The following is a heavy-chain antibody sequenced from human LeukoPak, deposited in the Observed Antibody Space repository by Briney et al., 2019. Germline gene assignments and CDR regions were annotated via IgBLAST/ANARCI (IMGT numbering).Heavy chain of an antibody. V-gene: IGHV4-4*07. Sequence: PSETLSLTCTGSGGSISSYYWSWIRQPAGKGLEWIGRIYRSTNYNPSLKSRVTMSVDTSKSQFSLRLRSVTAADTAVYYCARQIASAGTAGFDFWGQGALVTVSS. J-gene: IGHJ4*02. D-gene: IGHD6-13*01. CDR1: GGSISSYY. CDR3: ARQIASAGTAGFDF. CDR2: IYRST.